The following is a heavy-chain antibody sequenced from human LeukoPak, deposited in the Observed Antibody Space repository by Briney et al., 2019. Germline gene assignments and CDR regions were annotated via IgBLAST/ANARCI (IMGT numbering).Heavy chain of an antibody. J-gene: IGHJ3*02. Sequence: GGSLRLSCAASGFTFDDYAMHWVRQAPGKGLEWVSGISWNSGSIGYADSVKGRFTISRDNAKNSLYLQMNSLRAEDMALYYCAAAYGDYVHDFGGVFDIWGQGTMVTVSS. CDR2: ISWNSGSI. D-gene: IGHD4-17*01. V-gene: IGHV3-9*03. CDR1: GFTFDDYA. CDR3: AAAYGDYVHDFGGVFDI.